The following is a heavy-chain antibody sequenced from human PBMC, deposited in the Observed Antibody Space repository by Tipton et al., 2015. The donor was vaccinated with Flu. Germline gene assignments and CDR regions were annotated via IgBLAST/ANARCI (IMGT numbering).Heavy chain of an antibody. CDR2: INHSGST. J-gene: IGHJ6*03. Sequence: TLSLTCTVSGGSVSSGSYYWSWIRQPPGKGLEWIGEINHSGSTNHNPSLKSRVTISVDTSKNQFSLKLSSVTAADTAVYYCARGRRGVVITYYYYMDVWGKGTTVTVSS. V-gene: IGHV4-39*07. CDR1: GGSVSSGSYY. CDR3: ARGRRGVVITYYYYMDV. D-gene: IGHD3-3*01.